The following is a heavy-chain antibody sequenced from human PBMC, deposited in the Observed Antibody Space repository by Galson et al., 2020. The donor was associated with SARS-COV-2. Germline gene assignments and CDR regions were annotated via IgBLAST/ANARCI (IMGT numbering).Heavy chain of an antibody. CDR3: ARARDGYNLDY. V-gene: IGHV1-2*06. D-gene: IGHD5-12*01. Sequence: ASVKVSCQSSGYIFTGYYIHWVRQAPGQGLEWMGRINPNTGVTNFAQNFQGRVTMTRDTSISTGYMELTGLTSDDTAIYYCARARDGYNLDYWGQGTLVTV. CDR2: INPNTGVT. J-gene: IGHJ4*02. CDR1: GYIFTGYY.